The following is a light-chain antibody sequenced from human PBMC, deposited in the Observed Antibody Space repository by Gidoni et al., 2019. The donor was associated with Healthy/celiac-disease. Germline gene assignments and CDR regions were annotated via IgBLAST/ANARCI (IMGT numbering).Light chain of an antibody. V-gene: IGKV4-1*01. CDR2: WAS. J-gene: IGKJ1*01. CDR3: QQYYSTPTWT. CDR1: QSILYSSNNKNY. Sequence: DIVMTQSPASLAVSLGERATINCQSSQSILYSSNNKNYLAWYQQKPGQPPKLLIYWASTREFGVPDRFSGSGSGTDFTLTISSLQAEDVAVYYCQQYYSTPTWTFGQGTKVEIK.